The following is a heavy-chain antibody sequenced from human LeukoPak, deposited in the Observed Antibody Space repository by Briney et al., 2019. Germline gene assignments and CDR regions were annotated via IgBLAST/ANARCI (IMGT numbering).Heavy chain of an antibody. D-gene: IGHD6-13*01. J-gene: IGHJ5*02. V-gene: IGHV3-30-3*01. CDR1: GFTFSSYA. CDR3: ARDQAGTAYWFDP. Sequence: GGSLRLSCAASGFTFSSYAMHWVRQAPGKGLEWVAVILYDGSNKYYADSVKGRFTISRDNSKNTLYLQMNSLRAEDTAVYYCARDQAGTAYWFDPWGQGTLVTVSS. CDR2: ILYDGSNK.